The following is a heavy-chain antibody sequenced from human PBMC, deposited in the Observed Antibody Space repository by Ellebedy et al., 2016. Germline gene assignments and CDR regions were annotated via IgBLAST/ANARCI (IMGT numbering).Heavy chain of an antibody. Sequence: GESLKISXAASGFTFSSNGMHWVRQTPGKGLEWVALISYDGSKTYYADSVKGRFTMSRDNSKATVFLQMNSLRAEDTAVYYCARDEGHAGYLHWGQGTLVIVSS. V-gene: IGHV3-30*03. CDR1: GFTFSSNG. D-gene: IGHD3-9*01. CDR3: ARDEGHAGYLH. CDR2: ISYDGSKT. J-gene: IGHJ4*02.